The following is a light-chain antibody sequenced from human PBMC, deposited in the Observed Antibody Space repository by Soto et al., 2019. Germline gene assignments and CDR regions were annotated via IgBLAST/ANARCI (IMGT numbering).Light chain of an antibody. J-gene: IGKJ5*01. CDR2: DAS. Sequence: SPGTLSVSKGQRVDLGGRASQSVGSYLAWYQQKPGQAPRVLIYDASHRATGIPARFRGCGSGTDFTLTISSLEPADDGIYYCQQVSAWLLITCGEGTRLEIK. V-gene: IGKV3-11*01. CDR3: QQVSAWLLIT. CDR1: QSVGSY.